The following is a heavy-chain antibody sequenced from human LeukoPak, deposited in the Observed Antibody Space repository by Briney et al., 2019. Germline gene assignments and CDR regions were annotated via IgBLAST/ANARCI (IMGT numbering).Heavy chain of an antibody. Sequence: PGGSLRLSCAASGFNVSSNYMSWVRQVPGKGLEWVSVIYSDGSSYYADSVKGRFIISRDNSKNTLYLQMNSLRAEDTAVYYCATYSSLNRREFQFWGQGTLLTVSS. V-gene: IGHV3-66*01. CDR3: ATYSSLNRREFQF. CDR2: IYSDGSS. CDR1: GFNVSSNY. J-gene: IGHJ1*01. D-gene: IGHD3-22*01.